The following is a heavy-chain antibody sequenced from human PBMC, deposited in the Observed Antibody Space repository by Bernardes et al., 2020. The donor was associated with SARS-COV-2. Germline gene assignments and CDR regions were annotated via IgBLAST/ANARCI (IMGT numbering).Heavy chain of an antibody. D-gene: IGHD1-26*01. CDR2: INAYNGNT. V-gene: IGHV1-18*01. Sequence: ASVKVSCKASGYTFTSYGISWVRQAPGQGLEWMGWINAYNGNTNYAQKFQGRVTMTTDTSTSTVYMELRSLRSDDTAVYYCARDFQTGELQYYYYGMDVWGQGTTVTVSS. J-gene: IGHJ6*02. CDR1: GYTFTSYG. CDR3: ARDFQTGELQYYYYGMDV.